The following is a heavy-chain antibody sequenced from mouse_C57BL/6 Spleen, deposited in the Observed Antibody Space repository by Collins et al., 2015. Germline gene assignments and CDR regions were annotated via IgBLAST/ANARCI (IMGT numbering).Heavy chain of an antibody. CDR2: INPYNGDT. D-gene: IGHD2-4*01. CDR3: ARGGDYDGTPYFDY. V-gene: IGHV1-20*01. Sequence: EVQLQQSGPELVKPGDSVKISCKTSGYSFTGYFINWVMQSHGKSLEWIGRINPYNGDTFYNQKFKGKATLTVDKSSSTVHMKFRSLASEDSAVYYCARGGDYDGTPYFDYGGQGTTLTVAS. J-gene: IGHJ2*01. CDR1: GYSFTGYF.